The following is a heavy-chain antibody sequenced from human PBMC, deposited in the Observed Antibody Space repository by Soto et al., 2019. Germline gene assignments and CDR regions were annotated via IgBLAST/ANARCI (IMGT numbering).Heavy chain of an antibody. J-gene: IGHJ4*02. CDR1: GFTFSSYA. Sequence: ESGGGVVPPGRSLRLSCAASGFTFSSYAMHWVRQAPGKGLEWVAVISYDGSNKYYADSVKGRFTISRDNSKNTLYLQMNSLRAEDTAVYYCARPSRGIAAAELDYWGQGTLVTVSS. D-gene: IGHD6-13*01. CDR3: ARPSRGIAAAELDY. V-gene: IGHV3-30-3*01. CDR2: ISYDGSNK.